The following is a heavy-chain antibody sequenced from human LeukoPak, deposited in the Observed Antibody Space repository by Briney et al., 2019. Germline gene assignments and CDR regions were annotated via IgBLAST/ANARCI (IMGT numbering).Heavy chain of an antibody. CDR1: GYTFTSYG. Sequence: GASVTVSFKASGYTFTSYGISWVRQAPGQGIERMGWISAYNGNTNYAQKLQGRVTMTTDTSTITAYMELRSLRSDDTAVYYCARVGIAAAGSVLLFDYWGQGTLVTVSS. J-gene: IGHJ4*02. CDR2: ISAYNGNT. CDR3: ARVGIAAAGSVLLFDY. D-gene: IGHD6-13*01. V-gene: IGHV1-18*01.